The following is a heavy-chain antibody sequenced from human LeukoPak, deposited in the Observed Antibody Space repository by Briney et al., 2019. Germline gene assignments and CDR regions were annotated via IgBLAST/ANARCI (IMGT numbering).Heavy chain of an antibody. CDR3: ARARSGAVARNYNWFDP. CDR1: GFTFTSYD. CDR2: MNPNNGNT. J-gene: IGHJ5*02. Sequence: GASVKVSCKASGFTFTSYDINWVRQASGQGLEWMGWMNPNNGNTGYAQKFQGRVTMTRDTSISTAYMELRGLRSEDTAVYYCARARSGAVARNYNWFDPWGQGTLVTVSS. V-gene: IGHV1-8*01. D-gene: IGHD6-19*01.